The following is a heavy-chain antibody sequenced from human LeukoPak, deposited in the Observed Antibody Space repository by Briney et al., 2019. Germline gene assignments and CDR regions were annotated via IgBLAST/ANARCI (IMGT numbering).Heavy chain of an antibody. CDR1: GFTFHNAW. D-gene: IGHD3-10*01. J-gene: IGHJ4*02. CDR3: TTDDGSGSFYNRGLDY. CDR2: IKRKFDGGTT. Sequence: AGGSLTLSCAGSGFTFHNAWMSWVRQAPGKGLEWVGRIKRKFDGGTTDYAAPVKDRFTISREDAKNTLYLQMNSLKTEDTAVYFCTTDDGSGSFYNRGLDYWGQGTLVTVSS. V-gene: IGHV3-15*01.